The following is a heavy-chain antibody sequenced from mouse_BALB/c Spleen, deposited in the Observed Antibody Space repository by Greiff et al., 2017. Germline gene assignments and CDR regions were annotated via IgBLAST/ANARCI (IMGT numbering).Heavy chain of an antibody. D-gene: IGHD1-2*01. Sequence: VQVVESGPELVKPGASVKMSCKASGYTFTDYVISWVKQRTGQGLEWIGEIYPGSGSTYYNEKFKGKATLTADKSSNTAYMQLSSLTSEDSAVYFCARGILRLPAWFAYWGQGTLVTVSA. V-gene: IGHV1-77*01. J-gene: IGHJ3*01. CDR1: GYTFTDYV. CDR2: IYPGSGST. CDR3: ARGILRLPAWFAY.